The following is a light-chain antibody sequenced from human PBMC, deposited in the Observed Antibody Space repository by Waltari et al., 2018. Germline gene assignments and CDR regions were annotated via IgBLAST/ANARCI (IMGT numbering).Light chain of an antibody. Sequence: DIQMTQSPSSLSASVGDRVTITCRASQTISSYLNWYQKKPGKAPKLLIYAASSLQSGVPSRFSGSGSGTDFTLTISSLQAEDVAVYYCQQYYSTPFTFGGGTKVEIK. CDR3: QQYYSTPFT. J-gene: IGKJ4*01. CDR2: AAS. CDR1: QTISSY. V-gene: IGKV1-39*01.